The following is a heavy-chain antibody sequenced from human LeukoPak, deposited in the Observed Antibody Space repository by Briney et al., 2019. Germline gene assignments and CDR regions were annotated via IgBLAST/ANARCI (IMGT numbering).Heavy chain of an antibody. D-gene: IGHD6-13*01. Sequence: ASVKVSCKASGYTFTGYYMHWVRQAPGQGLEWVGWINPNSGGTNYAQKFQGRVTMTRDTSISTAYMELSRLRSDDTAVYYCARETSSWLHDAFDIWGQGTMVTVSS. J-gene: IGHJ3*02. V-gene: IGHV1-2*02. CDR1: GYTFTGYY. CDR3: ARETSSWLHDAFDI. CDR2: INPNSGGT.